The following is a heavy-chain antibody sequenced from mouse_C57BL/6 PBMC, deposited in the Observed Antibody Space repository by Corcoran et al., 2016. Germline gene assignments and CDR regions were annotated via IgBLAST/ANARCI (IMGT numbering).Heavy chain of an antibody. CDR2: IFPGSGST. Sequence: QVQLQQSGPELVMPGASVNISCKASGYTFTDYYINWVKQRPGQGLEWIGWIFPGSGSTYYNEKFKGKATLTVDKSSSTAYMLLSSLTSEDSAVYFCARSLRDSSGLFDYWGQGTTLTVSS. D-gene: IGHD3-2*02. J-gene: IGHJ2*01. CDR1: GYTFTDYY. CDR3: ARSLRDSSGLFDY. V-gene: IGHV1-75*01.